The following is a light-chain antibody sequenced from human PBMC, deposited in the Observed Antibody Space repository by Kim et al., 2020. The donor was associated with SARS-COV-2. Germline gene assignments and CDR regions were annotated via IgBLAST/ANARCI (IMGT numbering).Light chain of an antibody. J-gene: IGKJ3*01. Sequence: ASVGDRVSITCRASQNIGTCLNWYQQKPGKAPNLLIYGASSLQSGVPSRFRGSGSGTDFTLTISSLQPEDFATYYCQQSYNTLRTFGPGTKVDIK. V-gene: IGKV1-39*01. CDR2: GAS. CDR3: QQSYNTLRT. CDR1: QNIGTC.